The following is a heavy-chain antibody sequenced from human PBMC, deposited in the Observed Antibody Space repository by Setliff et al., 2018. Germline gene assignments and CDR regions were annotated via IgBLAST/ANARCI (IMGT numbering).Heavy chain of an antibody. CDR3: ARGTYGSGSYYAFES. Sequence: SGPTLVNPTQTLTLTCTFSGFSLSTSGMCVSWIRQPPGKALEWLARIDWDDDKYYSTSLKTRLTISKDTSKNQVVLTMTNMDPVDTATYYCARGTYGSGSYYAFESWGQGTRVTVSS. V-gene: IGHV2-70*11. J-gene: IGHJ3*02. CDR2: IDWDDDK. CDR1: GFSLSTSGMC. D-gene: IGHD3-10*01.